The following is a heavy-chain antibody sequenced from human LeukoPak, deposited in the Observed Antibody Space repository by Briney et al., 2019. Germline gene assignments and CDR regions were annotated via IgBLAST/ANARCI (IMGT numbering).Heavy chain of an antibody. V-gene: IGHV4-30-2*01. CDR1: GGSISSGGYY. D-gene: IGHD6-13*01. J-gene: IGHJ3*02. Sequence: PQTLSLTCTVSGGSISSGGYYWSWIRQPPGKGLEWIGYIYHSGSTYYNPSLKSRVTISVDRSKNQFSLKLSSVTAADTAVYYCARDGSSSWSVDAFDIWGQGTMVTVSS. CDR2: IYHSGST. CDR3: ARDGSSSWSVDAFDI.